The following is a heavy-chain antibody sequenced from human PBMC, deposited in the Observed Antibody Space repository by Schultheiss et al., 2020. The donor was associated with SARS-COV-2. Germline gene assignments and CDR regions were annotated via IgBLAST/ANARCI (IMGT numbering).Heavy chain of an antibody. CDR1: GYSFTSYW. J-gene: IGHJ4*02. V-gene: IGHV5-51*01. D-gene: IGHD5-24*01. Sequence: GESLKISCEGSGYSFTSYWIGWVRQMPGKGLEWMAMIYPIDSDIRYSPPFQGQVTISSDKSITTAYLQWSSLKASDTAMYYCARQMATIELSNWGQGTLVTVSS. CDR3: ARQMATIELSN. CDR2: IYPIDSDI.